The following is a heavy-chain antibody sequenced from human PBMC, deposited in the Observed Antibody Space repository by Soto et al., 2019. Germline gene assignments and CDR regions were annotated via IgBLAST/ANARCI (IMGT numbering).Heavy chain of an antibody. D-gene: IGHD1-1*01. CDR3: ARRVTTETTAFDY. J-gene: IGHJ4*02. CDR1: GDSVSSNRAA. V-gene: IGHV6-1*01. CDR2: TYYRSKWYN. Sequence: SQTLSLTCAISGDSVSSNRAAWNWIRQSPSRGLEWLGRTYYRSKWYNDFAISVKSRITINADTSKNRFSLQLSSVTPEDTALYYCARRVTTETTAFDYWGQGTLVTVSS.